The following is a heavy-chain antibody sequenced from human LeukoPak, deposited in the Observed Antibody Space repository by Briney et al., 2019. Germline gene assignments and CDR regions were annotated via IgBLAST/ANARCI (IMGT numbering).Heavy chain of an antibody. Sequence: SVKVSCKASGGTFSSYAISWVRQAPGQGLEWMGRIIPIFGTANYAQKFQGRVTITTDESTSTAYMELSSLRSEDTAVYYCATVYITIFGVVIIRYFDYWGQGTLVTVSS. CDR1: GGTFSSYA. CDR3: ATVYITIFGVVIIRYFDY. CDR2: IIPIFGTA. D-gene: IGHD3-3*01. V-gene: IGHV1-69*05. J-gene: IGHJ4*02.